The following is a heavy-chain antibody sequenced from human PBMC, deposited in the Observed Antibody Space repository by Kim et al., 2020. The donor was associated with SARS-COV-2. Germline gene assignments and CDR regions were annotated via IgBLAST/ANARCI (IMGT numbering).Heavy chain of an antibody. CDR1: GGAFSGYY. V-gene: IGHV4-34*01. CDR2: INHSGST. D-gene: IGHD6-19*01. J-gene: IGHJ3*02. Sequence: SETLSRTCAVYGGAFSGYYWSWIRQPPGKGLEWIGEINHSGSTNYNPSLKSRVTISVDTSKNQFSLKLSSVTAADTAVYYCARVSLGQWRRSGAFDIWGQGTMVTVSS. CDR3: ARVSLGQWRRSGAFDI.